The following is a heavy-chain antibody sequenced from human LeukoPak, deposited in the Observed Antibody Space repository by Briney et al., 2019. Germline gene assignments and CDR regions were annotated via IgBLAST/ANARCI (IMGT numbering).Heavy chain of an antibody. J-gene: IGHJ2*01. CDR2: ISYDGSNK. D-gene: IGHD3-10*01. CDR1: GFTFSSYG. CDR3: VREGSGWYFDL. V-gene: IGHV3-30*03. Sequence: AGGSLRLSCAASGFTFSSYGMHWVRQAPGKGLEWVAVISYDGSNKYYAVSVKGRFTISRDNAKNSLYLQMNSLRAEDTAVYYCVREGSGWYFDLWGRGTLVTVSS.